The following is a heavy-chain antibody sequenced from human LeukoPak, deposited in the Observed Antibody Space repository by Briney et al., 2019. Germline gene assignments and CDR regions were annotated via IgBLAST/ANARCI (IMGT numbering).Heavy chain of an antibody. CDR2: IRSETNTYAT. J-gene: IGHJ4*02. D-gene: IGHD3-10*01. CDR1: GFTFSGSA. CDR3: TRLRGEKASGDY. Sequence: GGSLRLSCAASGFTFSGSAIHWVRQASGKGLEWVGHIRSETNTYATAYTPSVKGRFTISRDDSKNTAYLQMNSLKTEDTAVYYCTRLRGEKASGDYWGQGTLVTVSS. V-gene: IGHV3-73*01.